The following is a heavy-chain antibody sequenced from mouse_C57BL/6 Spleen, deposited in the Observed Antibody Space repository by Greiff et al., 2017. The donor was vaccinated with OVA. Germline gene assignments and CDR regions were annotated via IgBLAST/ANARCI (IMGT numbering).Heavy chain of an antibody. CDR3: ARDYSNYNAY. CDR2: IDPSDSYT. J-gene: IGHJ3*01. D-gene: IGHD2-5*01. V-gene: IGHV1-69*01. CDR1: GYTFTSYW. Sequence: QVQLQQPGAELVMPGASVQLSCKASGYTFTSYWMHWVKQRPGQGLEWIGEIDPSDSYTNYNQKFKGKSTLTVDKSSSTAYMQLSSLTSEDSAVYYCARDYSNYNAYWGQGTLVTVSA.